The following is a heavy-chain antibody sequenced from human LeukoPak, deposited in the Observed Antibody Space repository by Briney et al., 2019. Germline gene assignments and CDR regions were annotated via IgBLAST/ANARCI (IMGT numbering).Heavy chain of an antibody. CDR3: AREACAHCTIDY. CDR1: GYTFPTYG. V-gene: IGHV1-18*01. Sequence: GASVKVSCKTSGYTFPTYGITWVRQAPGQGLEWMGWISAYNGNTNLAQNLRGRVTLTTDRSMTTAYMELTSLTSDDTAVYYCAREACAHCTIDYWGQGTLVTVSS. D-gene: IGHD1-1*01. J-gene: IGHJ4*02. CDR2: ISAYNGNT.